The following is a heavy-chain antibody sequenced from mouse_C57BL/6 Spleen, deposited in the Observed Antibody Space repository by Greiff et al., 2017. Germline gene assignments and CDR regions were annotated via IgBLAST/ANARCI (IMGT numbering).Heavy chain of an antibody. CDR1: GYTFTSYW. D-gene: IGHD2-1*01. Sequence: QVQLQQPGAELVKPGASVKLSCKASGYTFTSYWMHWVKQRPGQGLEWIGMIHPNSGSTNYNEKFKSKATLTVDKSSSTAYMQLSSQTSEDSAVYYCARFGNYYFDYWGQGTTLTVSS. J-gene: IGHJ2*01. V-gene: IGHV1-64*01. CDR3: ARFGNYYFDY. CDR2: IHPNSGST.